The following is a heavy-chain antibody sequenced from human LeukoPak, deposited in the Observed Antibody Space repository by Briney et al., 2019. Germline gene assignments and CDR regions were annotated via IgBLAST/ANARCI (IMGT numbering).Heavy chain of an antibody. D-gene: IGHD5-12*01. Sequence: GGSLRLSCAASGFTFSSYSMNWVRQAPGKGLEWVSYISSSSSTIYYAGSVKGRFTISRDNAKNSLYLQMNSLRAEDTAVYYCAREGVATIIDYWGQGTLVTVSS. CDR3: AREGVATIIDY. V-gene: IGHV3-48*01. CDR1: GFTFSSYS. CDR2: ISSSSSTI. J-gene: IGHJ4*02.